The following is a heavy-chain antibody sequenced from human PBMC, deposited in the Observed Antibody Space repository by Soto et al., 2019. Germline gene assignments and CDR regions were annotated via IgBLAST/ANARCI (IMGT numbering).Heavy chain of an antibody. CDR3: ARTYGTYSSSQEIDY. J-gene: IGHJ4*02. D-gene: IGHD6-13*01. CDR1: GFSLTTSGMC. CDR2: IDWDGDK. V-gene: IGHV2-70*11. Sequence: FGATLVNPTQTLTLTCTFSGFSLTTSGMCVSWIRQPPGKALEWLARIDWDGDKYYSTSLKTRLTISKDTSKSQVVLTMTNMDPVDTATYYCARTYGTYSSSQEIDYWGQGTQVTVSS.